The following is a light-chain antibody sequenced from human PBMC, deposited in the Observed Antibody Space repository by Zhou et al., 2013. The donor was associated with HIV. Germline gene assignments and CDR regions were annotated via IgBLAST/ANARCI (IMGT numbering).Light chain of an antibody. V-gene: IGKV3-20*01. J-gene: IGKJ4*01. Sequence: EIVLTQSPATLSLSPGERATLSCRASQSVNNYLAWYQQKPGQAPRLLIYGASSRATGIPGRFSGSGSGTDFTLTISRLEPEDFAVYYCQQYGSSPLTFGGGTKVEIK. CDR2: GAS. CDR1: QSVNNY. CDR3: QQYGSSPLT.